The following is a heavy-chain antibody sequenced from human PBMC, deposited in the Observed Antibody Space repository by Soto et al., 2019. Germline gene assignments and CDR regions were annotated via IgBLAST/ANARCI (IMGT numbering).Heavy chain of an antibody. D-gene: IGHD3-10*01. V-gene: IGHV3-21*01. CDR3: ARGLLWFGELGTDAFDI. CDR1: GFTFSSYS. CDR2: ISSSSSYI. Sequence: EVQLVESGGGLVKPGGSLRLSCAASGFTFSSYSMNWVRQAPGKGLEWVSSISSSSSYIYYADSVKGRFTISRDNAKNSLYLQMNSLRAEDAAVYYCARGLLWFGELGTDAFDIWSQGTMVTVSS. J-gene: IGHJ3*02.